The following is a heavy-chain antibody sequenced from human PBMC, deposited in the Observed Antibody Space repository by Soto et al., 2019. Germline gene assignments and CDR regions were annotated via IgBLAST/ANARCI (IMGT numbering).Heavy chain of an antibody. Sequence: GASVKVSCKASGYTFTSYDINWVRQATGQGLEWMGWMNPNSGNTGYAQKFQGRVTMTRNTSISTAYMELSSLRSEDTAVYYCARGARTTVYYYGMDVWGQGTTVTVSS. V-gene: IGHV1-8*01. CDR3: ARGARTTVYYYGMDV. J-gene: IGHJ6*02. CDR1: GYTFTSYD. CDR2: MNPNSGNT. D-gene: IGHD4-17*01.